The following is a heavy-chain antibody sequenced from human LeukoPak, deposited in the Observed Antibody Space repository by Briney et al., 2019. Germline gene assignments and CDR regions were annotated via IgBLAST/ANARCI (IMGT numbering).Heavy chain of an antibody. V-gene: IGHV5-51*01. Sequence: GESLKISCKASGYSFTSYWIGWVRQMPGKGLEWMGIIDPSDSETRYTPSFQGQVTISVDKSLTTADLQWNSLKASDTAMYYCARQTAMGRSGDYWGQGTLVTVPS. CDR1: GYSFTSYW. CDR3: ARQTAMGRSGDY. D-gene: IGHD5-18*01. J-gene: IGHJ4*02. CDR2: IDPSDSET.